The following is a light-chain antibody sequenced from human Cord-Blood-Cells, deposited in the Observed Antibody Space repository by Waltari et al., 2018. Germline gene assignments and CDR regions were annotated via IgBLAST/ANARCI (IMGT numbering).Light chain of an antibody. Sequence: QSALTQPPSASGSPGQSVTISCTGTSSDVGGYNYVSWYQQHPAKPPKPMIYEVSKRPSGVTDRFSGSKSGNTASLTVSGLQAEDEADYYCSSYAGSNNLVFGGGTKLTVL. CDR2: EVS. CDR3: SSYAGSNNLV. V-gene: IGLV2-8*01. J-gene: IGLJ3*02. CDR1: SSDVGGYNY.